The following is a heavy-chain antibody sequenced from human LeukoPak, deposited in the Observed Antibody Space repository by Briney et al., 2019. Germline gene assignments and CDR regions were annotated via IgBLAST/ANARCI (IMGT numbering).Heavy chain of an antibody. D-gene: IGHD1-26*01. J-gene: IGHJ4*02. Sequence: GGSLRLSCAASGFTFDDYGMSWVRQAPGKGLEWVGRIKSKTDGGTTDYAAPVKGRFTISRDDSKNTLYLQMNSLKTEDTAVYYCTTAPGLIVGATTRVADYWGQGTLVTVSS. CDR2: IKSKTDGGTT. CDR3: TTAPGLIVGATTRVADY. V-gene: IGHV3-15*01. CDR1: GFTFDDYG.